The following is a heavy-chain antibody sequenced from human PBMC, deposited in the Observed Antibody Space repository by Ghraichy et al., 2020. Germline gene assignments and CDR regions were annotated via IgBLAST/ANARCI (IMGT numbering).Heavy chain of an antibody. CDR3: AREGVRGVILGEHIT. D-gene: IGHD3-10*01. Sequence: SVKVSCKASGGTFSSYAISWVRQAPGQGLEWMGGIIPIFGTANYAQKFQGRVTITADESTSTAYMELSSLRSEDTAVYYCAREGVRGVILGEHITWGQGTLVTVSS. V-gene: IGHV1-69*13. J-gene: IGHJ5*02. CDR2: IIPIFGTA. CDR1: GGTFSSYA.